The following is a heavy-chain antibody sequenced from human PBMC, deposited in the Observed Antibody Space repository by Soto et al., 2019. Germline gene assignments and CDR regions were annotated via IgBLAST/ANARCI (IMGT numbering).Heavy chain of an antibody. CDR2: ISPYNGIT. CDR1: GYTFISYG. D-gene: IGHD6-13*01. V-gene: IGHV1-18*01. CDR3: ARTSRYLRTSIAAAGPRPYGMDV. Sequence: ASVKVSCKASGYTFISYGITWVRQAPGQGLEWMGWISPYNGITNFAQRFQGRVTMTTETYTSTAYMELRSLRSDDTAVYYCARTSRYLRTSIAAAGPRPYGMDVWGQGTTVTVSS. J-gene: IGHJ6*02.